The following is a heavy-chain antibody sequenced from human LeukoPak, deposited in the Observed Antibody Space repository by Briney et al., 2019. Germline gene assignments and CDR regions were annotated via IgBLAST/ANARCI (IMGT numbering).Heavy chain of an antibody. Sequence: GGSLRLSCAASGFTFSSYSMNWVRQAPGKGLEWVSSISSSSSYIYYADSVKGRFTISRDNAKNSLYLQMNSLRAEDTAVYYCARDLYGDYGNNWFDPWGQGTLVTASS. CDR2: ISSSSSYI. J-gene: IGHJ5*02. V-gene: IGHV3-21*01. CDR1: GFTFSSYS. D-gene: IGHD4-17*01. CDR3: ARDLYGDYGNNWFDP.